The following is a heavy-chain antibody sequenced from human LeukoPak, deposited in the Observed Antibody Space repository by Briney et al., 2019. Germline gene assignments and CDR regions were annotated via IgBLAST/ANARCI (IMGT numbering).Heavy chain of an antibody. CDR2: ISTGSDYI. D-gene: IGHD6-19*01. CDR3: ARGPSTGWDYYFDF. CDR1: GFTFTHYG. V-gene: IGHV3-21*06. Sequence: PGGSLRLSCAASGFTFTHYGMHWVRQSPGKRLEWISSISTGSDYIYYADPLKGRFTIYRDNAKNSLYLQMNSLCAEDTALYYCARGPSTGWDYYFDFWGQGTLVTVSS. J-gene: IGHJ4*02.